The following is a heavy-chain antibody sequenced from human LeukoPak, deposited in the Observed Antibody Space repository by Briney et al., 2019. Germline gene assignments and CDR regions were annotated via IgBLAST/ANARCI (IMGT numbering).Heavy chain of an antibody. CDR2: IWYDGSNK. D-gene: IGHD5-18*01. Sequence: PGGSLRLSCAASGFTFSSYGMHWVRQAPGKGLERVAVIWYDGSNKYYADSVKGRFTISRDNSKNTLYLQMNSLRAEDTAVYYCARDVAGYLSPGYWGQGTLVTVSS. CDR3: ARDVAGYLSPGY. CDR1: GFTFSSYG. J-gene: IGHJ4*02. V-gene: IGHV3-33*01.